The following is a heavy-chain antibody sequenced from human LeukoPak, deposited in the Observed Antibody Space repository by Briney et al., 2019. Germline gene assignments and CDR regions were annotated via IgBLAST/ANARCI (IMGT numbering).Heavy chain of an antibody. CDR2: IYYSGST. J-gene: IGHJ6*02. CDR3: ARHYGSPGYYGMDV. CDR1: GGSMSSYY. V-gene: IGHV4-59*01. D-gene: IGHD3-16*01. Sequence: SETLSLTCTVSGGSMSSYYWSWIRQPPGKGLEWIGYIYYSGSTNYNPSLKSRVTISVDTSKNQFSLKLSSVTAADTAVYYCARHYGSPGYYGMDVWGQGTTVTVSS.